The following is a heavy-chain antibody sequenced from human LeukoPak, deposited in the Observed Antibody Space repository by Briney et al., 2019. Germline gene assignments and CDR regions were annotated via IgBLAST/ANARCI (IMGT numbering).Heavy chain of an antibody. J-gene: IGHJ4*02. V-gene: IGHV3-64*02. Sequence: GGSLRLSCATSGFTFSTYAMHWVRQAPGKGLEYVSAISTNGDSTYYADSVKGRFTISRDNSKNTLFLQMGSLRADDMAVYYCARWGSTSCYDYWGQGTLVTVSS. CDR2: ISTNGDST. D-gene: IGHD2-2*01. CDR1: GFTFSTYA. CDR3: ARWGSTSCYDY.